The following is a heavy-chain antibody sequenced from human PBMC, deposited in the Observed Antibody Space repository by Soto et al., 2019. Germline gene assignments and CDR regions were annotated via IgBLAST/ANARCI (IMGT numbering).Heavy chain of an antibody. CDR3: ARAWYYYDSSGYLYNWFDP. CDR2: ISSSSSYI. Sequence: PGGSLRLSCAASGFTFSSYSMNWVRQAPGKGLEWVSSISSSSSYIYYADSVKGRFTISRDNAKNSLYLQMNSLRAEDTAVYYCARAWYYYDSSGYLYNWFDPWGQGTLVTVSS. J-gene: IGHJ5*02. V-gene: IGHV3-21*01. CDR1: GFTFSSYS. D-gene: IGHD3-22*01.